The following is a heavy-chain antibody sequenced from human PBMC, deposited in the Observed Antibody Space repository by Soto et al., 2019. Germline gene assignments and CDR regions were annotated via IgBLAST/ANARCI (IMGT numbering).Heavy chain of an antibody. Sequence: SVKVSSKASGGTFNSYAISWVRQAPGQGLEWMGGIIPIFGTANYAQKFQGRVTITADESTSTAYMELSSLRSEDTAVYYCARHYPNSPYYFDYWGQGTLVTVS. CDR3: ARHYPNSPYYFDY. D-gene: IGHD1-26*01. J-gene: IGHJ4*02. CDR1: GGTFNSYA. CDR2: IIPIFGTA. V-gene: IGHV1-69*13.